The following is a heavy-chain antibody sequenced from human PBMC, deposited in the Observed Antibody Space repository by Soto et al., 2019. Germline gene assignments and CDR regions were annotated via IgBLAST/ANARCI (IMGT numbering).Heavy chain of an antibody. J-gene: IGHJ3*02. V-gene: IGHV4-38-2*01. CDR1: GYSISSGYY. Sequence: SETLSLTCAVSGYSISSGYYWGWIRQPPGKGLEWFGSIYHSGCTYYNPSLKSRVTISVDTSKNQFSLKLSSVTAADTAVYYCARGNGVVARLSFDIWGQGTMVTVSS. CDR2: IYHSGCT. D-gene: IGHD3-22*01. CDR3: ARGNGVVARLSFDI.